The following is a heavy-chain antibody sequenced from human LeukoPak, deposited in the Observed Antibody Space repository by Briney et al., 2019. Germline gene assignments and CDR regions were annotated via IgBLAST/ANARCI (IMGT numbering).Heavy chain of an antibody. CDR1: GYTFTGYF. CDR2: INPNNGDT. Sequence: ASVRVSCKASGYTFTGYFMHWLRQAPEQGLEWMGWINPNNGDTKYAQKFQGRVTVTRDTSTNTAYMELRGLRSEDTAVYFCARGMFDNSGHYYYFYYALDVWGQGTTVTVSS. J-gene: IGHJ6*02. V-gene: IGHV1-2*02. D-gene: IGHD3-22*01. CDR3: ARGMFDNSGHYYYFYYALDV.